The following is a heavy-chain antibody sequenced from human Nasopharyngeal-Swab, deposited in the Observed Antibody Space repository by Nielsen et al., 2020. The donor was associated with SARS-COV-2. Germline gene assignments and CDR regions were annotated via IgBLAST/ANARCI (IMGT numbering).Heavy chain of an antibody. CDR2: IKSETDGGTT. D-gene: IGHD3-3*01. CDR1: GFTFTDAW. J-gene: IGHJ6*02. Sequence: GESLKISCAVSGFTFTDAWLSWVRQAPGKGLEWVGRIKSETDGGTTDYAAPLKGRFTIPRDDSKNMLYLQMSGLKTEDTAVYYCTTGLSLYHDFWGRYSNYAMDVWGQGTTVSVSS. CDR3: TTGLSLYHDFWGRYSNYAMDV. V-gene: IGHV3-15*01.